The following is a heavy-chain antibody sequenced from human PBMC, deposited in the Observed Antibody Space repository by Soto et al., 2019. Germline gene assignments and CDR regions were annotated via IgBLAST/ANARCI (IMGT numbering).Heavy chain of an antibody. V-gene: IGHV4-39*01. CDR3: ARHGGKEYSSSSGRNYFDY. CDR2: IYYSGST. J-gene: IGHJ4*02. CDR1: GGSISSSSYY. D-gene: IGHD6-6*01. Sequence: SETLSLTCTVSGGSISSSSYYWGWIRQPPGKGLEWIGSIYYSGSTYYNPSLKSRVTISVDTSKNQFSLKLSSVTAADTAGYYCARHGGKEYSSSSGRNYFDYWGQGTLVTVSS.